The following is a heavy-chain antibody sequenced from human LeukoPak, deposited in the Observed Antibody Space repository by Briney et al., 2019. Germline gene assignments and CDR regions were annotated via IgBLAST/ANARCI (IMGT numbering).Heavy chain of an antibody. CDR2: INPSGGST. CDR3: ARRDDILTGSLDY. CDR1: GYTFTSYY. D-gene: IGHD3-9*01. Sequence: ASVTVSCTASGYTFTSYYMHWVRQAPGQGLEWMGIINPSGGSTSYAQKFQGRVTMTRDTPTSTVYIELSSLRPEDTAVYYCARRDDILTGSLDYWGQGTLVTVSS. V-gene: IGHV1-46*01. J-gene: IGHJ4*02.